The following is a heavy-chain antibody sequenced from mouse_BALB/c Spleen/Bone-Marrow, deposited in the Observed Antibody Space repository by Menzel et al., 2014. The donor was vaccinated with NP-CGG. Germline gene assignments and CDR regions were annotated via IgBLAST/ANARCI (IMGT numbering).Heavy chain of an antibody. Sequence: QVQLQQSGAELVRPGASVKLSRKASGYSFTSYWMNWVKQRPGQGLEWIGMIHPSDSETRLNQKFKDKATLTVDKSSSTAYMQLSSPTSEDSAVYYCARRDYGYDRDWYFDVWGAGTTVTVSS. CDR3: ARRDYGYDRDWYFDV. CDR1: GYSFTSYW. J-gene: IGHJ1*01. CDR2: IHPSDSET. D-gene: IGHD2-2*01. V-gene: IGHV1-61*01.